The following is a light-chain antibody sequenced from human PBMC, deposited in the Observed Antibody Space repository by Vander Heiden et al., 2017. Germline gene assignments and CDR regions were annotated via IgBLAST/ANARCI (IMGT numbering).Light chain of an antibody. Sequence: QSVLTQPPSASGTPGQRVTISCSGSSSNIGSNYVYWYQQLPGTAPKLLIYRNNQRPSGVPDRFSGSKSGTSASLAISGPRSEDEADYYCAWDDNLSGHVVFGGGTKLTVL. J-gene: IGLJ2*01. CDR2: RNN. CDR1: SSNIGSNY. CDR3: AWDDNLSGHVV. V-gene: IGLV1-47*01.